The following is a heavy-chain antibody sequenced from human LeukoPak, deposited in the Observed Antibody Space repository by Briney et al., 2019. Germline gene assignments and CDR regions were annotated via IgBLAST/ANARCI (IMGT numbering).Heavy chain of an antibody. V-gene: IGHV4-34*01. CDR3: ARVSGYYGSGRPPSGRSYYYMDV. J-gene: IGHJ6*03. CDR1: GGSFSGYY. CDR2: INHSGST. Sequence: KASETLSLTCAVYGGSFSGYYWSWIRQPPGKGLEWIGEINHSGSTNYNPSLKSRVTISVDTSKNQFSLKLSSVTAADTAVYYCARVSGYYGSGRPPSGRSYYYMDVWGKGTTVTVSS. D-gene: IGHD3-10*01.